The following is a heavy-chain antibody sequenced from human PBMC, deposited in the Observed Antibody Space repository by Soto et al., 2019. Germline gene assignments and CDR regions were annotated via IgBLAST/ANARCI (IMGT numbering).Heavy chain of an antibody. CDR1: GYTFTTYY. J-gene: IGHJ4*02. CDR2: VNPGGGGT. V-gene: IGHV1-46*03. CDR3: VREFHGGKYDY. Sequence: GASVKVSCKASGYTFTTYYIHWVRQAPGQGLEWMGIVNPGGGGTRPAQRFQGSVTMTSDTSASTVYMEVRSLTTEDTAVYYCVREFHGGKYDYWGQGTLVTVSS.